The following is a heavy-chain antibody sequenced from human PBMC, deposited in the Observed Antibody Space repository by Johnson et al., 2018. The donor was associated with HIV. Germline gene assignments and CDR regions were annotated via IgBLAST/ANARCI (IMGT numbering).Heavy chain of an antibody. D-gene: IGHD4-17*01. CDR3: ARPGGDYSAFDI. CDR1: GFTFSSYA. CDR2: ISYDGSNK. J-gene: IGHJ3*02. Sequence: QEQLVESGGGVVQPGGSLRLSCAASGFTFSSYAMHWVRQAPGKGLEWVAVISYDGSNKYYADSVKDRFTISRDNSKNTLYLQMNSLRAEDTAVYYCARPGGDYSAFDIWGQGTMVTVSS. V-gene: IGHV3-30*04.